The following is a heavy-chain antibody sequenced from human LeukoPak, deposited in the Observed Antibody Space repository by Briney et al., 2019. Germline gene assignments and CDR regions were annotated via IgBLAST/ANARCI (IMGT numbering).Heavy chain of an antibody. D-gene: IGHD5-18*01. V-gene: IGHV3-11*04. J-gene: IGHJ5*02. CDR1: GFTVSSNY. Sequence: KSGGSLRLSCAASGFTVSSNYMSWVRQAPGKGLEWVSYISSSGSTIYYADSVKGRFTISRDNAKNSLYLQMNSLRAEDTAVYYCARDLRQLWPGFNWFDPWGQGTLVTVSS. CDR3: ARDLRQLWPGFNWFDP. CDR2: ISSSGSTI.